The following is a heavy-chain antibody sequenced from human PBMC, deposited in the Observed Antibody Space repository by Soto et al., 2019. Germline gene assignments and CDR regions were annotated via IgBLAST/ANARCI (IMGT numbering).Heavy chain of an antibody. Sequence: SETLSLTCTVSGVSISSGGYYWTWIRQHPQKGLEWIGHIYYSGSTYYNPSLKSRVTVSVDTSKNQFSLKLSSVTAADMAVYYCAREYYYDSSGFDYWGQGTLVTVSS. V-gene: IGHV4-31*03. CDR3: AREYYYDSSGFDY. J-gene: IGHJ4*02. D-gene: IGHD3-22*01. CDR1: GVSISSGGYY. CDR2: IYYSGST.